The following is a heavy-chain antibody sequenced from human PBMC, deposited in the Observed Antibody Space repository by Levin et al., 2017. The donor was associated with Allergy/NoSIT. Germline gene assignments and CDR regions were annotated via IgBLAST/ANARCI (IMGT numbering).Heavy chain of an antibody. CDR3: AVPGMAAAGREYFQH. CDR1: GFTFSTNG. V-gene: IGHV3-33*01. J-gene: IGHJ1*01. D-gene: IGHD6-13*01. Sequence: PGESLKISCAASGFTFSTNGMHWVRQAPGKGLEWVAALWYDGSNKNYADSVKGRFTISRDNSKNTLYLQMNSLRAEDTAVYYCAVPGMAAAGREYFQHWGQGTLVTVSS. CDR2: LWYDGSNK.